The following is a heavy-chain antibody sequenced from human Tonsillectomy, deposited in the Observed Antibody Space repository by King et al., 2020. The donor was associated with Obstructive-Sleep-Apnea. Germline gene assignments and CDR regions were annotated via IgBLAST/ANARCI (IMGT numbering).Heavy chain of an antibody. CDR2: ISGSGGST. D-gene: IGHD3-3*01. Sequence: VQLVESGGGLVQPGGSLRLSCAASGFTFSSYAMSWVRQAPGKGLEWVSAISGSGGSTYYADSVKGRFTISRDNSKNTLSLQMNSLRAEDTAVYYCAKDSTPTYYDFWSGYYHDAFDIWGQGTMVTVSS. CDR3: AKDSTPTYYDFWSGYYHDAFDI. J-gene: IGHJ3*02. V-gene: IGHV3-23*04. CDR1: GFTFSSYA.